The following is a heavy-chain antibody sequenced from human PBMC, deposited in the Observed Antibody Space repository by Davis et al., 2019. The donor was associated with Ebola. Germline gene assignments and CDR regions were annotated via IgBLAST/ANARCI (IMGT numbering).Heavy chain of an antibody. CDR2: ISGSGGST. CDR3: ARAQLGGYSYDSYYYYGMDV. V-gene: IGHV3-23*01. D-gene: IGHD5-18*01. Sequence: GESLKISCAASGFTFSSYAMSWVRQAPGKGLEWVSAISGSGGSTCNADSVKGRFTISRDNSKNTLYLQMNSLRAEDTAVYYCARAQLGGYSYDSYYYYGMDVWGQGTTVTVSS. CDR1: GFTFSSYA. J-gene: IGHJ6*02.